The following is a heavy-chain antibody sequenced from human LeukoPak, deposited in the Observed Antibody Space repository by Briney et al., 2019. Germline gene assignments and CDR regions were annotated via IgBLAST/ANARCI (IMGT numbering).Heavy chain of an antibody. J-gene: IGHJ6*03. Sequence: SETLSLTCAVSGGSFSGYYWSWIRQPPGKGLEWIWEINHSGSTTYNPSLKSGVTTSVDTSKNHISLKLSSATAAETAVYYCARNWYYDFWSGYLFGYYYMDVWGKGTTVTVSS. D-gene: IGHD3-3*01. CDR2: INHSGST. CDR1: GGSFSGYY. CDR3: ARNWYYDFWSGYLFGYYYMDV. V-gene: IGHV4-34*01.